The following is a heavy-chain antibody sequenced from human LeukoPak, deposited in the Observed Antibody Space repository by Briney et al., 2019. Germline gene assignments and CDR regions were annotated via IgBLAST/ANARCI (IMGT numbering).Heavy chain of an antibody. CDR2: IRYDGGNK. Sequence: GGSLRLSCAASGFTFSSYSMNWVRQAPGKGLEWVAFIRYDGGNKNYADSVKGRFTISRDNSKNTLYLQMNSLRTEDTAVYYCAKSPIAVTGAFREYYMDVWGKGTTVAVSS. D-gene: IGHD6-19*01. J-gene: IGHJ6*03. CDR3: AKSPIAVTGAFREYYMDV. CDR1: GFTFSSYS. V-gene: IGHV3-30*02.